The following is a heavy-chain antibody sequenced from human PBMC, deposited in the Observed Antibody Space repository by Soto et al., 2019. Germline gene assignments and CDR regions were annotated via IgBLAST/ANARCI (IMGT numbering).Heavy chain of an antibody. Sequence: QVQLQESGPGLVKPSQTLSLSCTVSGDSMSRGDYYWSWIRLPPGKGLEWIGFVYHTGSTYYSPSIKGRVDISVDTSKNQFSLKLNSVTAADTAVYYCARDPLYDHGDLSHVFDMWGQGTMVTVSS. V-gene: IGHV4-30-4*01. CDR2: VYHTGST. CDR3: ARDPLYDHGDLSHVFDM. CDR1: GDSMSRGDYY. J-gene: IGHJ3*02. D-gene: IGHD4-17*01.